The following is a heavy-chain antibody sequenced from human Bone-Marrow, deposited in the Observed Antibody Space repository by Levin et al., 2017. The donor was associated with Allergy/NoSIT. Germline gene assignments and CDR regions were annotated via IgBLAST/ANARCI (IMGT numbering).Heavy chain of an antibody. CDR1: GGTFSSYA. CDR3: ARGRLKWELLLDGGVGGWFDP. V-gene: IGHV1-69*13. D-gene: IGHD1-26*01. CDR2: IIPIFGTA. Sequence: GASVKVSCKASGGTFSSYAISWVRQAPGQGLEWMGGIIPIFGTANYAQKFQGRVTITADESTSTAYMELSSLRSEDTAVYYCARGRLKWELLLDGGVGGWFDPWGQGTLVTVSS. J-gene: IGHJ5*02.